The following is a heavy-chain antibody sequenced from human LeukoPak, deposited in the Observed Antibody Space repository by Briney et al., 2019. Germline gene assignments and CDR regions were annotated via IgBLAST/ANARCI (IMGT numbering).Heavy chain of an antibody. D-gene: IGHD1-20*01. CDR1: GFTFSNYW. J-gene: IGHJ4*02. CDR2: INSDGSTI. CDR3: ARVTVSSSEVIFDY. V-gene: IGHV3-74*01. Sequence: TGGSLRLSCAASGFTFSNYWMQWVRQAPGKGRVWVSRINSDGSTITYADSVKGRFTISRDNAKNTLYLQMNSLRAEDTAVYYCARVTVSSSEVIFDYWGQGSLVTVSS.